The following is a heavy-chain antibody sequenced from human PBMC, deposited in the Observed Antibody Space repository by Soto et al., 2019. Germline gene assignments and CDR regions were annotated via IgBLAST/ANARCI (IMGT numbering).Heavy chain of an antibody. CDR2: IYRSGST. CDR1: GGSISSGGYS. V-gene: IGHV4-30-2*01. Sequence: QLQLQESGSGLVKPSQTLSLTCAVSGGSISSGGYSWSWIRQPPGKGLEWIGYIYRSGSTYYNPYLKIRVTISVDRSKNQFPLKLSSVNAADTAVYSCASTRDSRRWFDPWGQGTLVTVSS. CDR3: ASTRDSRRWFDP. J-gene: IGHJ5*02.